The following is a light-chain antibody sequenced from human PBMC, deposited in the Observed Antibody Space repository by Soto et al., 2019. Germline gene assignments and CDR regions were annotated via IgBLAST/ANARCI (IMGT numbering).Light chain of an antibody. V-gene: IGKV1-5*01. J-gene: IGKJ1*01. Sequence: GDRVTITCRANQSIGDSLAWYHQKPGKAPKLLIYDASSLETGVPSRFSGSGSGTEFTLTISSLQPEDIATDYCQQYNSYSPTFGQGTKV. CDR3: QQYNSYSPT. CDR1: QSIGDS. CDR2: DAS.